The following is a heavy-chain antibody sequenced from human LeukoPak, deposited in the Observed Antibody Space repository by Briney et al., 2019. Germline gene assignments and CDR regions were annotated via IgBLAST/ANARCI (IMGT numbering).Heavy chain of an antibody. Sequence: SETLSLTCAVYGGSFSGYYWSWIRQPPGKGLEWIGEINHSGSTNYNPSLKSRVTISVDTSKHQFSLKLSSVTAADTAVYYCASNRGYSSSWYWFNWFDPWGQGTLVTVSS. J-gene: IGHJ5*02. CDR3: ASNRGYSSSWYWFNWFDP. D-gene: IGHD6-13*01. V-gene: IGHV4-34*01. CDR2: INHSGST. CDR1: GGSFSGYY.